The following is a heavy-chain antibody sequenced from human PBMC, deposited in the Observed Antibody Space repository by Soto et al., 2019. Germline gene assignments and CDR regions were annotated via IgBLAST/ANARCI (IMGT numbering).Heavy chain of an antibody. J-gene: IGHJ4*02. Sequence: QVQLVQSGAEVKKPGSSVKVSCKASGGTFSSHVFNWVRQAPGQGLEWMGGIMPIIGTANYAQTFQGRVTITADDSTRTSYMELSSLRSEDTAVYYCARALVLRDGNISHLDYWGQGTLVTVAS. D-gene: IGHD1-26*01. V-gene: IGHV1-69*01. CDR3: ARALVLRDGNISHLDY. CDR1: GGTFSSHV. CDR2: IMPIIGTA.